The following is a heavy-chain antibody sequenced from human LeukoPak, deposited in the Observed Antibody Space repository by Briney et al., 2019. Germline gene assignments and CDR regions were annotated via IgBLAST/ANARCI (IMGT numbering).Heavy chain of an antibody. V-gene: IGHV3-23*01. CDR3: AKDLPHYYESSAMGPFDY. CDR1: GFTFSSYA. D-gene: IGHD3-22*01. J-gene: IGHJ4*02. Sequence: GGSLRLSCAASGFTFSSYAMSWVRQAPGKGLEWVSAISGSGDSTYYADSVKGRFTISRDNSKNTLYLQMTSLRAEDTAVYYCAKDLPHYYESSAMGPFDYWGQGTLVTVSS. CDR2: ISGSGDST.